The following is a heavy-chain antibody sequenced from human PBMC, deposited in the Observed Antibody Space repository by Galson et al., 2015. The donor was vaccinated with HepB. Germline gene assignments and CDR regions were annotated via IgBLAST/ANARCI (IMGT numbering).Heavy chain of an antibody. CDR1: GFTFSSYS. D-gene: IGHD3-10*01. J-gene: IGHJ4*02. CDR3: ASPLMVRGRYDY. Sequence: SLRLSCAASGFTFSSYSMNWVRQAPGKGLEWVSSITSSSSYIYYADSVKGRFTISRDNAKNSLYLQMNSLRAEDTAVFYCASPLMVRGRYDYWGQGTLVTVSS. V-gene: IGHV3-21*01. CDR2: ITSSSSYI.